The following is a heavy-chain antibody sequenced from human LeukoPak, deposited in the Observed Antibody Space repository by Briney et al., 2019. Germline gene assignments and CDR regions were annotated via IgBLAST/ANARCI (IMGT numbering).Heavy chain of an antibody. Sequence: SETLSLTCTVSGGSISSYYWSWIRQPPGKGLEWIGYIYTSGSTSYNPSLKSRVTISVDTSKNQFSLKLSSVTAADTAVYYCATDLSSSWYFHFDYWGQGTLVTVSS. CDR2: IYTSGST. CDR3: ATDLSSSWYFHFDY. J-gene: IGHJ4*02. CDR1: GGSISSYY. V-gene: IGHV4-4*09. D-gene: IGHD6-13*01.